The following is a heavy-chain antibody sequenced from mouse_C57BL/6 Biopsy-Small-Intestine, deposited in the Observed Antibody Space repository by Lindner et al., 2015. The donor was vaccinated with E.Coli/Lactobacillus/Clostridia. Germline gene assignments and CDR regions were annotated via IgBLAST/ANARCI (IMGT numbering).Heavy chain of an antibody. D-gene: IGHD2-12*01. V-gene: IGHV1-9*01. CDR2: ILPGGGST. CDR1: GYTISGSW. Sequence: VQLQESGAEVMKPGASVKLSCKATGYTISGSWIEWVKERPGHGLEWIGVILPGGGSTNYNEKFKDKATFTADASSNTAYMQLSSLTTEDSAIYYCARFPYYSDPYAMDYWGQGTSVTVSS. J-gene: IGHJ4*01. CDR3: ARFPYYSDPYAMDY.